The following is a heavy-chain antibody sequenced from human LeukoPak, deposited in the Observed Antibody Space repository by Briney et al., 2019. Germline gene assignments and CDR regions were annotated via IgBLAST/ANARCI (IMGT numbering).Heavy chain of an antibody. D-gene: IGHD3-10*01. V-gene: IGHV3-11*01. CDR3: ARGLLWFGELFPFDY. J-gene: IGHJ4*02. CDR1: GFTFSDYY. CDR2: ISSSGSTI. Sequence: GGSLRLSCAASGFTFSDYYISWIRQAPGKGLEWVSYISSSGSTIYYADSVKGRFTISRDNAKNSLYLQMNSLRAEDTAVYYCARGLLWFGELFPFDYWGQGTLVTVSS.